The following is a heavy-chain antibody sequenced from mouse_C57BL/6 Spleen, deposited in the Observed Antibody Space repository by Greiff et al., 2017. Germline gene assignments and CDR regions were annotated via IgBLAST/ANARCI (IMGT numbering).Heavy chain of an antibody. CDR2: FYPGSGSI. CDR3: ARHEDYGSSYGYFDV. Sequence: VKLVESGAELVKPGASVKLSCKASGYTFTEYTIHWVKQRSGQGLEWIGWFYPGSGSIKYNEKFKDKATLTADKSSSTVYMELSRLTSEDSAVYFCARHEDYGSSYGYFDVWGTGTTVTVSS. V-gene: IGHV1-62-2*01. J-gene: IGHJ1*03. D-gene: IGHD1-1*01. CDR1: GYTFTEYT.